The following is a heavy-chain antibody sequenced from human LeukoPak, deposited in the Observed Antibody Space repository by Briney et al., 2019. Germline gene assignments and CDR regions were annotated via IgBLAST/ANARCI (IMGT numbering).Heavy chain of an antibody. CDR3: ARLTKGCMDV. J-gene: IGHJ6*03. D-gene: IGHD4-11*01. V-gene: IGHV4-59*01. CDR1: GGSISSYY. CDR2: IYYSGST. Sequence: PSETLSLTCTVSGGSISSYYWSWIRQPPGKGLEWIGYIYYSGSTNYNPSLKSRVTISVDTSKNQFSLKLSSVTAADTAMYYCARLTKGCMDVWGKGTTVTVSS.